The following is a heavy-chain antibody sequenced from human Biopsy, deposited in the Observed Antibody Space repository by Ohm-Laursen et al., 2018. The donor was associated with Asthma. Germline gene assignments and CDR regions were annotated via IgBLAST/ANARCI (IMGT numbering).Heavy chain of an antibody. J-gene: IGHJ4*02. V-gene: IGHV1-24*01. CDR1: GYSLTDLS. CDR2: HDHEGGGT. CDR3: ASDFPKDYVRYNFQF. Sequence: GASVKVSYKISGYSLTDLSMHWVRQAPGQGLEWMGGHDHEGGGTVNAWRFQGRVTMTEDTSTDTAYMELSSLSSDDTAVYYCASDFPKDYVRYNFQFWGQGTLVTVSS. D-gene: IGHD4-17*01.